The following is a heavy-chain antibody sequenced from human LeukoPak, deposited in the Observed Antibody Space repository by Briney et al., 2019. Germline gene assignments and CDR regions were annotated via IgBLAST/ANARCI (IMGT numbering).Heavy chain of an antibody. CDR3: ARTSARGAQFDY. Sequence: PSETLSLTCTVSGGSISNYYWSWIRQPAGMGLEWIGRIYASGGTNYNPSLKSSVTMSVDTSNNLFSLNLSSVTAADTAVYYCARTSARGAQFDYWGQGTLVTVSS. J-gene: IGHJ4*02. V-gene: IGHV4-4*07. CDR1: GGSISNYY. CDR2: IYASGGT. D-gene: IGHD3-10*01.